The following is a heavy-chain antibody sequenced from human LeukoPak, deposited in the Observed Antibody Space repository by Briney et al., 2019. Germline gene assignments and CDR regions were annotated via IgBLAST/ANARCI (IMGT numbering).Heavy chain of an antibody. Sequence: TGESLILSCAPSGFTLSNYCIHWVRQAPGKGLVWVSRVNRDGSSTSYAHSVKGRFTISRDNAKNTVSMQMNSLRAEDTAVYYCARDRSIAADCDTYWGQGTLVTVSS. V-gene: IGHV3-74*01. CDR3: ARDRSIAADCDTY. CDR2: VNRDGSST. D-gene: IGHD6-13*01. CDR1: GFTLSNYC. J-gene: IGHJ4*02.